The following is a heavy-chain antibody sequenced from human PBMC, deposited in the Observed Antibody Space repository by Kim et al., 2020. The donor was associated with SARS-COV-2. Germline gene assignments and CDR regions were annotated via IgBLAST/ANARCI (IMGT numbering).Heavy chain of an antibody. J-gene: IGHJ2*01. CDR1: GFSVRNYW. CDR3: SRATFGSDDH. D-gene: IGHD3-10*01. CDR2: VNEDGRTT. V-gene: IGHV3-74*01. Sequence: GGSLRLSCAASGFSVRNYWMHWVRQRPWEGLDWVARVNEDGRTTTHAGSVKCRFTISKDSAKNTLDLYMNSLRAEDTAVYFFSRATFGSDDHWGLVPLV.